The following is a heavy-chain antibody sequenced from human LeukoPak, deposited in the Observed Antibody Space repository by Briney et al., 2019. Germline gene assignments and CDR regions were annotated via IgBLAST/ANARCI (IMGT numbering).Heavy chain of an antibody. CDR3: ARDRAGIRYFDWLFDAFDI. CDR1: GYTFTSYY. CDR2: INPSGGST. J-gene: IGHJ3*02. V-gene: IGHV1-46*01. Sequence: ASVKVSCKASGYTFTSYYMHWVRQAPGQGHEWMGIINPSGGSTSYAQKSQGRVTMTRDMSTSTVYMELSSLRSEDTAVYYCARDRAGIRYFDWLFDAFDIWGQGTMVTVSS. D-gene: IGHD3-9*01.